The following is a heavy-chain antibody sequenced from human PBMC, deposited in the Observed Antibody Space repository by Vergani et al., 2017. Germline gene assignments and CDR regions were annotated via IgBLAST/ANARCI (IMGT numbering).Heavy chain of an antibody. Sequence: QLQLQESGPGLVKPSETLSLTCTVSGGSISSSSYYWGWIRQPPGKGLEWIGSIYYRGSTYYNPSLKGRVTISVDTSKNQFSLKLSCVTAADTAVYYCARGEQWLRDHWLDPWGQGTLVTVSS. D-gene: IGHD3-22*01. J-gene: IGHJ5*02. CDR1: GGSISSSSYY. CDR3: ARGEQWLRDHWLDP. V-gene: IGHV4-39*01. CDR2: IYYRGST.